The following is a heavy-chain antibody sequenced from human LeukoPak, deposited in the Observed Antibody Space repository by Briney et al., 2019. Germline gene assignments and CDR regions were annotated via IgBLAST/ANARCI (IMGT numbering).Heavy chain of an antibody. J-gene: IGHJ6*04. D-gene: IGHD3-10*01. V-gene: IGHV3-30-3*01. CDR3: ARASGYYYYGMDV. CDR1: GFTFSSYA. Sequence: GGSLRLSCAASGFTFSSYAMHWVRQAPGKGLEWVAVISYDGSNKYYADSVKGRFTISRDNSKNTLYLQMNSLRAEDTAVYYCARASGYYYYGMDVWGKGTTVTVSS. CDR2: ISYDGSNK.